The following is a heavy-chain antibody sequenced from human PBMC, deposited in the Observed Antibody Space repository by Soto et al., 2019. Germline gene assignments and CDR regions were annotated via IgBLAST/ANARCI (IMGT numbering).Heavy chain of an antibody. D-gene: IGHD3-22*01. CDR2: ISAYNGNT. CDR1: GYTFTSYG. Sequence: QVQLVQSGAEVKKPGASVKVSCKASGYTFTSYGISWVRQAPGQGLEWMGWISAYNGNTNYAQKLQGRVTMTTDTPPSTAYMELRSLRSDDTAVYYCARVRDYYDRSGYYVDYWGQGTLVTVSS. CDR3: ARVRDYYDRSGYYVDY. J-gene: IGHJ4*02. V-gene: IGHV1-18*01.